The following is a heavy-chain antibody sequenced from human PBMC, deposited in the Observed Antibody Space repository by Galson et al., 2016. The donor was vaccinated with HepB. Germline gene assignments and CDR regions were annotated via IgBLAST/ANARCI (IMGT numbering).Heavy chain of an antibody. CDR3: ARRVGPTSLAFYYFAMDV. Sequence: QSGAEVKKPGESLKISCKGSGYNFPYYWIAWVRQMPGKGLEWMGIISPDDSHVRYNPSLEGHVSISADKSISTAYLQWSDLEASDTATYYCARRVGPTSLAFYYFAMDVWGQGTTVTVSS. D-gene: IGHD1-26*01. CDR1: GYNFPYYW. CDR2: ISPDDSHV. J-gene: IGHJ6*02. V-gene: IGHV5-51*01.